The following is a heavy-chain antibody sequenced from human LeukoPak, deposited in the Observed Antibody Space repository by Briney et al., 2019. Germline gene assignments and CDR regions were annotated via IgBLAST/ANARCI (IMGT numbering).Heavy chain of an antibody. Sequence: GGSLRLSCAASGFTFSTYGMHWVRQAPGKGLEWVAVIWYGGSNTYYADSVKGRFIISRDNAKNSLYLQMNSLRAEDTAVYYCANHLACGSTSCPPFDDWGQGTLVTVSS. CDR1: GFTFSTYG. CDR2: IWYGGSNT. J-gene: IGHJ4*02. CDR3: ANHLACGSTSCPPFDD. D-gene: IGHD2-2*01. V-gene: IGHV3-33*03.